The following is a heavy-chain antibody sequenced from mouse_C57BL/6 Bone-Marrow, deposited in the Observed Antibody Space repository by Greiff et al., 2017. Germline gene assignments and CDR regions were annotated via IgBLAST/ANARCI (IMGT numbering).Heavy chain of an antibody. CDR2: IYPGGGYT. J-gene: IGHJ2*01. D-gene: IGHD2-12*01. V-gene: IGHV1-63*01. CDR1: GYTFTNYW. CDR3: ARLYPNYFDY. Sequence: QVQLQQSGAELVRPGTSVKMSCKASGYTFTNYWIGWAKQRPGHGLEWIGDIYPGGGYTNYNEKFKGKATLTADNSSSTAYMQFSSLTSEDSAIYYCARLYPNYFDYWGQGTILTVSS.